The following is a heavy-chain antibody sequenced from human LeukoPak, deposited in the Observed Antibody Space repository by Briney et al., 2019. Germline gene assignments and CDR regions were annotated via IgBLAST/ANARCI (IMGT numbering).Heavy chain of an antibody. D-gene: IGHD3-10*01. CDR3: ARDGSGSYGNAFDI. V-gene: IGHV1-69*13. CDR1: GYTFTSYG. Sequence: SVKVSCKASGYTFTSYGISWVRQAPGQGLEWMGGIIPIFGTANYAQKFQGRVTITADESTSTVYMELSSLRSEDTAVYYCARDGSGSYGNAFDIWGQGTMVTVSS. J-gene: IGHJ3*02. CDR2: IIPIFGTA.